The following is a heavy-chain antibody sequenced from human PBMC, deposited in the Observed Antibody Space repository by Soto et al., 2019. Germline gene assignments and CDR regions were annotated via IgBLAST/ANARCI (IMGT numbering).Heavy chain of an antibody. CDR3: ARGHYYDSSGFDY. CDR1: GGSISSGGYS. D-gene: IGHD3-22*01. CDR2: IYHSGST. Sequence: PSETLSLTCAVSGGSISSGGYSWSWIRQPPGKGLEWIGYIYHSGSTNYNPSLKSRVTISVDTSKNQFSLKLSSVTAADTAVYYCARGHYYDSSGFDYWGQGTLVTVSS. J-gene: IGHJ4*02. V-gene: IGHV4-61*08.